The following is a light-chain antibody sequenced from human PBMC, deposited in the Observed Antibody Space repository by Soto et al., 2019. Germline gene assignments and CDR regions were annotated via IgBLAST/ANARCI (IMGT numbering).Light chain of an antibody. V-gene: IGKV3-20*01. CDR1: QSVSSMF. J-gene: IGKJ4*01. Sequence: EIVLTQSPGTLSLSPGERATLSFMASQSVSSMFLAWYQQKPGQAPRLLIYGASSRATGIPDRFSGSGSGTDFTLTISRLEPEDFAVYYCQQYGITPLPFGGGTKVDIK. CDR2: GAS. CDR3: QQYGITPLP.